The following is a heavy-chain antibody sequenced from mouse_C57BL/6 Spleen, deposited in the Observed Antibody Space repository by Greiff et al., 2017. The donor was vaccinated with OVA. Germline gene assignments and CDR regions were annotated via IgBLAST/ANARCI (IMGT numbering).Heavy chain of an antibody. V-gene: IGHV1-64*01. D-gene: IGHD1-1*01. J-gene: IGHJ4*01. CDR1: GYTFTSYW. Sequence: QVQLKQSGAELVKPGASVKLSCKASGYTFTSYWMHWVKQRPGQGLEWIGMIHPNSGSTNYNEKFKSKATLTVDKSSSTAYMQLSSLTSEDSAVYYCARNYGSSPLYYAMDYWGQGTSVTVSS. CDR3: ARNYGSSPLYYAMDY. CDR2: IHPNSGST.